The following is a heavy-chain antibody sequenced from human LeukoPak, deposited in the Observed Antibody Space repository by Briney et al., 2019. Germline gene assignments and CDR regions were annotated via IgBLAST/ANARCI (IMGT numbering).Heavy chain of an antibody. CDR2: ISAYNGNT. J-gene: IGHJ3*02. Sequence: ASVKVSCKASGYTFTSYGISWVRQAPGQGLEWMGWISAYNGNTNYAQKLQGRVTMTTDTSTSTANMELRGLRSDDTAVYYCARDLNSDWGELLDAFDIWGQGTMVTVSS. D-gene: IGHD3-10*01. CDR3: ARDLNSDWGELLDAFDI. CDR1: GYTFTSYG. V-gene: IGHV1-18*01.